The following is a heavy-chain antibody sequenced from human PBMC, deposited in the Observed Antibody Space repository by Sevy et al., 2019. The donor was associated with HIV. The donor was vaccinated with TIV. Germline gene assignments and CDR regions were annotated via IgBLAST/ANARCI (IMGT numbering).Heavy chain of an antibody. CDR3: AKGSGLGESYYYYYGMDV. CDR1: GFTFDDYA. CDR2: ISWNSGSI. V-gene: IGHV3-9*01. Sequence: GGSLRLSCAASGFTFDDYAMHWVRQAPGKGLEWVSGISWNSGSIGYADSVKGRFTISRDNAKNSLYLQMNSLRAEDTALYYCAKGSGLGESYYYYYGMDVWRQGTTVTVSS. D-gene: IGHD3-3*01. J-gene: IGHJ6*02.